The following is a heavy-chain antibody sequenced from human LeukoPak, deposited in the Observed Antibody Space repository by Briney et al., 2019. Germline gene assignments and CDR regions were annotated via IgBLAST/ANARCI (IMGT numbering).Heavy chain of an antibody. CDR3: ARGRRYYYDSSGHYFDY. D-gene: IGHD3-22*01. CDR2: INHSGST. J-gene: IGHJ4*02. Sequence: SETLSLTCAVYGGSFSGYYWSWIRQPPGEGLEWIGEINHSGSTNYNPSLKSRVTISVDTSKNQFSLKLSSVTAADTAVYYCARGRRYYYDSSGHYFDYWGQGTLVTVSS. V-gene: IGHV4-34*01. CDR1: GGSFSGYY.